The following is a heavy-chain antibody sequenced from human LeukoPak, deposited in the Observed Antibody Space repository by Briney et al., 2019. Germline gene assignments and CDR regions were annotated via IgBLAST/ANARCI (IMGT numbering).Heavy chain of an antibody. CDR1: GGSISSHY. Sequence: PSETLSLTCTVSGGSISSHYWSWIRQPPGKGLEWIGYIYYSGSTNYNPSLKSRVTISVDTSKNQFSLKLSSVTAADTAVYYCAKVGDVLRYFGWLFFDYWGQGTLVTVSS. CDR2: IYYSGST. V-gene: IGHV4-59*11. D-gene: IGHD3-9*01. J-gene: IGHJ4*02. CDR3: AKVGDVLRYFGWLFFDY.